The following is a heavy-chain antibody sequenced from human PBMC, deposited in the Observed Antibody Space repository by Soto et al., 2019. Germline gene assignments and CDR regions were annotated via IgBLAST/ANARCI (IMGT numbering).Heavy chain of an antibody. V-gene: IGHV4-39*07. CDR3: ARVRSGSSYFDY. D-gene: IGHD1-26*01. CDR2: IYYSGST. Sequence: PSETLSLTCTVSGGSISSSSYYWGWIRQPPGKGLEWIGSIYYSGSTYYNPSLKSRVTISVDTSKNQFSLKLSSVTAADTAVHYCARVRSGSSYFDYWGQGTLVTVSS. CDR1: GGSISSSSYY. J-gene: IGHJ4*02.